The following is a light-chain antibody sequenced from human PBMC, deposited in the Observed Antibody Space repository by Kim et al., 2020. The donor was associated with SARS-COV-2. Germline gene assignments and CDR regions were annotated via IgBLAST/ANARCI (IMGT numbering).Light chain of an antibody. CDR2: SNN. Sequence: ELTQPPSSSWTPAQRVTIYCSGTSSSVGSNSVNWYQQLPGTAPKVLIYSNNQRPSGVPDRFSGSKSGTSASLAISGLQSEDEADYYCASWDDSLSGWVFGGGTQLTVL. V-gene: IGLV1-44*01. J-gene: IGLJ3*02. CDR1: SSSVGSNS. CDR3: ASWDDSLSGWV.